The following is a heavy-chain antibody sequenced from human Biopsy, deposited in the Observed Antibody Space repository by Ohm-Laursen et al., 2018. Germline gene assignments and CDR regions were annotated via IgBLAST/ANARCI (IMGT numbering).Heavy chain of an antibody. Sequence: GSLRLSCTASGFTFSTYAMNWVRQAPGQGLEWVSSITDRSSHIYYADSVKGRFTIFRDNAKQSLYLQMNSLRDEDTAVYYCVGSGKDRPFDYWGQGILVTVSS. CDR1: GFTFSTYA. CDR2: ITDRSSHI. CDR3: VGSGKDRPFDY. D-gene: IGHD4-23*01. V-gene: IGHV3-21*01. J-gene: IGHJ4*02.